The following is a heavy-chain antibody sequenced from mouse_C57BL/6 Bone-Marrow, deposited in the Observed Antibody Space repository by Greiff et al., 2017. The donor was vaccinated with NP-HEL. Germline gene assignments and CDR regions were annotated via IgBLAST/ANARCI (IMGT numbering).Heavy chain of an antibody. V-gene: IGHV1-64*01. CDR3: ARWGLGSSAFDY. CDR2: IHPNSGST. J-gene: IGHJ2*01. CDR1: GYTFTSYW. D-gene: IGHD1-1*01. Sequence: QVQLLQPGAELVKPGASVKLSCKASGYTFTSYWMHWVKQRPGQGLEWIGMIHPNSGSTNYNEKFKSKATLTVDKSSSTAYMQLSSLTSEDSAVYYCARWGLGSSAFDYWGQGTTLTVSS.